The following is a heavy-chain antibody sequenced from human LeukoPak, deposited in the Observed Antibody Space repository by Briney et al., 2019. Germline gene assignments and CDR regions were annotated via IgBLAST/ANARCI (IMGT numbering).Heavy chain of an antibody. V-gene: IGHV3-74*01. J-gene: IGHJ3*01. Sequence: GGSLRLSCAASGFTFSSFWMYWVRQAPGKGLVWVSRINSDGGSTTYADSVKGRFTISRDNAKNTVYLQMNSLRAEDTAVYYCARRRERGASAAFAFWGQGTMVTVSS. CDR2: INSDGGST. D-gene: IGHD3-16*01. CDR1: GFTFSSFW. CDR3: ARRRERGASAAFAF.